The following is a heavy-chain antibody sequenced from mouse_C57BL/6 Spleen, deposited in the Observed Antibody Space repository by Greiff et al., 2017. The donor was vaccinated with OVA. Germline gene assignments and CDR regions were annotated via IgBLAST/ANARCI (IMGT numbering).Heavy chain of an antibody. Sequence: VQLQESGPELVKPGASVKISCKASGYAFSSSWMNWVKQRPGKGLEWIGRIYPGDGDTNYNGKFKGKATLTADKSSSTAYMQLSSLTSEDSAVYFCARDDYDKGGFAYWGQGTLVTVSA. CDR3: ARDDYDKGGFAY. CDR1: GYAFSSSW. CDR2: IYPGDGDT. D-gene: IGHD2-4*01. V-gene: IGHV1-82*01. J-gene: IGHJ3*01.